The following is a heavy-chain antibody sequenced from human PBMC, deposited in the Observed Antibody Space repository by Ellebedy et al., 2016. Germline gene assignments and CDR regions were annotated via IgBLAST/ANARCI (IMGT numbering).Heavy chain of an antibody. Sequence: SVKVSXKASGGTFSSYAISWVRQAPGQGLEWMGGIIPIFGTANYAQKFQGRVTITADESTSTAYMELSSLRSEDTAVYYCARAGGSYNNWFDPWGQGTLVTVSS. D-gene: IGHD1-26*01. CDR2: IIPIFGTA. V-gene: IGHV1-69*13. CDR1: GGTFSSYA. J-gene: IGHJ5*02. CDR3: ARAGGSYNNWFDP.